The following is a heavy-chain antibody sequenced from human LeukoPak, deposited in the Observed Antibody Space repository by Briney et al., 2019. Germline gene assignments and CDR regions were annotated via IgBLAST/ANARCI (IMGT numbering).Heavy chain of an antibody. J-gene: IGHJ4*02. V-gene: IGHV3-53*01. CDR3: ARDQCCSGGSCTDY. CDR2: IYSGGST. D-gene: IGHD2-15*01. Sequence: HPGGSLRLSCAASGFTVSSNYMSWVRQAPGKGLEWVSVIYSGGSTYYADSVKGRLTISRDNSKNTLYLQMNSLRAEDTAVYYCARDQCCSGGSCTDYWGQGTLVTVSS. CDR1: GFTVSSNY.